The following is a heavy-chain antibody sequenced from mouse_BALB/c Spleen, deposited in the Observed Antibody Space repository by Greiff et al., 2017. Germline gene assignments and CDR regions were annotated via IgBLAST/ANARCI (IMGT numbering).Heavy chain of an antibody. CDR1: GFTFSNYW. CDR3: TRDGYGYWYFDV. J-gene: IGHJ1*01. V-gene: IGHV6-6*02. D-gene: IGHD2-2*01. CDR2: IRLKSNNYAT. Sequence: EVHLVESGGGLVQPGGSMKLSCVASGFTFSNYWMNWVRQSPEKGLEWVAEIRLKSNNYATHYAESVKGRFTISRDDSKSSVYLQMNNLRAEDTGIYYCTRDGYGYWYFDVWGAGTTVTVSS.